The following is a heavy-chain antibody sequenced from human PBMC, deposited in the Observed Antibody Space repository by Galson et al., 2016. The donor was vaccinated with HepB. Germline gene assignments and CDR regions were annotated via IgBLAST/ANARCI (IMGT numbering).Heavy chain of an antibody. V-gene: IGHV1-69*13. J-gene: IGHJ5*02. CDR3: ARVLEGPYNWFDP. CDR2: IIPIFGTA. CDR1: GGTSSTYA. Sequence: SVKVSCKASGGTSSTYAISWVRQAPGQGLEWMGRIIPIFGTANYAQKFQGRATITADEYTSTAYMELSSLRSEDTAVYYCARVLEGPYNWFDPWGQGTLVTVSS.